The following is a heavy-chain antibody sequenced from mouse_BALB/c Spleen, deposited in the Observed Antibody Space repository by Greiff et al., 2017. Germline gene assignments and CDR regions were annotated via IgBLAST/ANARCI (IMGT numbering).Heavy chain of an antibody. D-gene: IGHD2-2*01. CDR2: ISSGGST. CDR3: ARAGYDYYAMDY. Sequence: EVHLVESGGGLVKPGGSLKLSCAASGFTFSSYAMSWVRQTPEKRLEWVASISSGGSTNYPDSVKGRFTISRDNARNILYLQMSSLRSEDTAMYYCARAGYDYYAMDYWGQGTSVTVSS. V-gene: IGHV5-6-5*01. CDR1: GFTFSSYA. J-gene: IGHJ4*01.